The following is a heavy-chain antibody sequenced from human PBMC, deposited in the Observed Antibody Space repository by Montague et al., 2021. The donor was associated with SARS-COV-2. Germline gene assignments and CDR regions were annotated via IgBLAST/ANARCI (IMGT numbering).Heavy chain of an antibody. CDR2: TYYRSKWYN. CDR3: ARHKSFDWLLIPKVGYHCMDV. D-gene: IGHD3-9*01. CDR1: GDSVSSNSAT. V-gene: IGHV6-1*01. Sequence: CAISGDSVSSNSATWNWVRQSPSRGLEWLGRTYYRSKWYNDYAVSVRGRVTINPDTSKNQFSLQLSSVTAADTAVYYCARHKSFDWLLIPKVGYHCMDVWGQGTTVTVSS. J-gene: IGHJ6*02.